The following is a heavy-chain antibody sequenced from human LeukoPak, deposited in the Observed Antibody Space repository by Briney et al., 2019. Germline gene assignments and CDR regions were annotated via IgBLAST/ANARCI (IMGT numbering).Heavy chain of an antibody. D-gene: IGHD2-21*02. CDR2: ISKSARTI. Sequence: GGPVRLSCGASGFPFSSYEMNWVRQPPGKALEWVSYISKSARTIYYADAVKGRFTISRDNDKNPLYLKMNSLRAEGTAVYYCASHTVVVTATHDAFAVWGQGTMVTVSS. V-gene: IGHV3-48*03. CDR1: GFPFSSYE. J-gene: IGHJ3*01. CDR3: ASHTVVVTATHDAFAV.